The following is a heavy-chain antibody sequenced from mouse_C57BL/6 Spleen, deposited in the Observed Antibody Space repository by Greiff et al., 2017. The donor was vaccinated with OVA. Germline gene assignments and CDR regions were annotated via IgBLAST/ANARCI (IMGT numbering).Heavy chain of an antibody. D-gene: IGHD4-1*01. Sequence: VQLQQSGAELARPGASVKLSCKASGYTFTSYGISWVKQRTGQGLEWIGEIYPRSGNTYYNEKFKGKATLTADKSSSTAYMELRSLTSEDSAVYFCARSDSGTGPWFAYWGQGTLVTVSA. J-gene: IGHJ3*01. CDR1: GYTFTSYG. CDR2: IYPRSGNT. CDR3: ARSDSGTGPWFAY. V-gene: IGHV1-81*01.